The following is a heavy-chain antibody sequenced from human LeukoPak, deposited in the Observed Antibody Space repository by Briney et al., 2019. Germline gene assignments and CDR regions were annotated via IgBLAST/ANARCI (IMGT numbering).Heavy chain of an antibody. V-gene: IGHV1-18*01. CDR1: GYTFTSYG. CDR3: ARRTYYYDSSGYYDHDAFDI. CDR2: ISAYNGNT. J-gene: IGHJ3*02. D-gene: IGHD3-22*01. Sequence: ASVKVSCKASGYTFTSYGISWVRQAPGQGLEWLGWISAYNGNTNYAQKFQGRVTMTEDTSTDTAYMELSSLRSEDTAVYYCARRTYYYDSSGYYDHDAFDIWGQGTMVTVSS.